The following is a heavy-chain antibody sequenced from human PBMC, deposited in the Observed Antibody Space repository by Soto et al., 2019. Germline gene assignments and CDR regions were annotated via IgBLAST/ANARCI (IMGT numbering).Heavy chain of an antibody. CDR1: GFTFSSYA. CDR2: ISYDGSNK. Sequence: QVQLVESGGGVVQPGRSLRLSCAASGFTFSSYAMHWVRQAPGKGLEWVAVISYDGSNKYYADSVKGRFTISRDNSKNTLYLQMNSLRAEDTAVYYCARDPGEYQLLWGASLDYYYGMDVWGQGTTVTVSS. J-gene: IGHJ6*02. V-gene: IGHV3-30-3*01. CDR3: ARDPGEYQLLWGASLDYYYGMDV. D-gene: IGHD2-2*01.